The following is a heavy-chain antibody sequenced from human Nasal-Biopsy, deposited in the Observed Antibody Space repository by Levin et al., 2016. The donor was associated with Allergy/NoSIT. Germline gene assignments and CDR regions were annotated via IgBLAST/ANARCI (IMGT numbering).Heavy chain of an antibody. CDR3: AKDRVPDGKYEIDF. CDR1: GFTFSTYA. V-gene: IGHV3-23*01. D-gene: IGHD2-2*01. Sequence: GESLKISCAASGFTFSTYAMNWVRQAPGKGLEWVSVIVGNGGGIHYADSVKGRFTISRDNSKNMLYLQMSSLRVEDTAIYYCAKDRVPDGKYEIDFWGQGTLVTVSS. J-gene: IGHJ4*02. CDR2: IVGNGGGI.